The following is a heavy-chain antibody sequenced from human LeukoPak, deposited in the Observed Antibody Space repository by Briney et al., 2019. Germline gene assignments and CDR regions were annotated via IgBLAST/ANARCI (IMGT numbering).Heavy chain of an antibody. CDR2: IYYSGST. CDR1: GNSIRSGSYY. J-gene: IGHJ1*01. CDR3: ASRYYYDTRGYFLH. V-gene: IGHV4-39*01. D-gene: IGHD3-22*01. Sequence: SETLSLTCTVSGNSIRSGSYYWGWIRQSPEKGLEWIGSIYYSGSTYYSASFKSRVTISVDTSQNQFSLKLRSVTAADRAVYYCASRYYYDTRGYFLHWGQGTLVTVSS.